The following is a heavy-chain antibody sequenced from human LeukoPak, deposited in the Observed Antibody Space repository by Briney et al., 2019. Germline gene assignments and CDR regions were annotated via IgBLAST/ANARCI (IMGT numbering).Heavy chain of an antibody. Sequence: PSETLSLTCAVYGGSFSGYYWSWIRQPPGKGLEWIGEINHSGSTNYNPSLKSRVTISIDTSKNQFSLKLSSVTAADTAVYYCARLDYSSCVTSWGQGTLVTVSS. CDR3: ARLDYSSCVTS. J-gene: IGHJ4*02. V-gene: IGHV4-34*01. D-gene: IGHD6-6*01. CDR2: INHSGST. CDR1: GGSFSGYY.